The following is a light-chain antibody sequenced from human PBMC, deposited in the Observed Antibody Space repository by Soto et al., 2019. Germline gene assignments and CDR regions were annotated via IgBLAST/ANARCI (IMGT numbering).Light chain of an antibody. CDR1: SSNIGAGYD. CDR2: GNS. V-gene: IGLV1-40*01. CDR3: QSYGSSLSGFYV. Sequence: QSVLTQPPSVSGAPGQRVTISCTGSSSNIGAGYDVHWYQQLPGTAPKLLIYGNSNRPSGVPDRFSGSKSGTSASLAITGLQSEYEADYYCQSYGSSLSGFYVFGTGTKVTVL. J-gene: IGLJ1*01.